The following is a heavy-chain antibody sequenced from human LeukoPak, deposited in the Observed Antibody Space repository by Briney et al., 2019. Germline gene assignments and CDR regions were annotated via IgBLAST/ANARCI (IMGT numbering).Heavy chain of an antibody. Sequence: ASVKVSCKASGGTFSSYAISWVRQAPGQGLERMGGIIPIFGTANYAQKFQGRVTITADKSTSTAYMELSSLRSEDTAVYYCARGTITMVRGVMDYYGMDVWGKGTTVTVSS. CDR1: GGTFSSYA. CDR3: ARGTITMVRGVMDYYGMDV. CDR2: IIPIFGTA. V-gene: IGHV1-69*06. J-gene: IGHJ6*04. D-gene: IGHD3-10*01.